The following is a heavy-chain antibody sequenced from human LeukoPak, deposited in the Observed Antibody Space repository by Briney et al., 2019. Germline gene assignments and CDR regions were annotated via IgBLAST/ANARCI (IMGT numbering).Heavy chain of an antibody. Sequence: GESLKISCKGYGYSFNNYWIGWVRRMPGKGLEWMGIIYPSDSDTRYSPSFQGQVTISADTSINTAYVQWSSLKASDTAMYYCAGGANYDFWTGYFNYWGQGTLVTVSS. D-gene: IGHD3-3*01. CDR2: IYPSDSDT. CDR3: AGGANYDFWTGYFNY. J-gene: IGHJ4*02. V-gene: IGHV5-51*01. CDR1: GYSFNNYW.